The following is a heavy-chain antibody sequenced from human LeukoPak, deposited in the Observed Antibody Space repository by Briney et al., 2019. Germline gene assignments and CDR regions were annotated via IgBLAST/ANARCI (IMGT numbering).Heavy chain of an antibody. CDR3: ARVTVGFGELLLAPFDY. CDR2: ISAYNGNT. D-gene: IGHD3-10*01. Sequence: GASVKVSCKASGYTFTSYGISWVRQAPGQGLEWMGWISAYNGNTNYAQKLQGRVTMTTDTSTSTAYMELRSLRSDDTAVYYCARVTVGFGELLLAPFDYWGQGTLVTVSS. J-gene: IGHJ4*02. CDR1: GYTFTSYG. V-gene: IGHV1-18*01.